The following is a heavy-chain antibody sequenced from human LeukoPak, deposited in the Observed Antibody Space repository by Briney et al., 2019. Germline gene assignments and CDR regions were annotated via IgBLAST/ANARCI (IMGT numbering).Heavy chain of an antibody. CDR3: AKGGGPLLWFGELSYWFDP. D-gene: IGHD3-10*01. V-gene: IGHV4-34*01. Sequence: PSETLSLTCAVYGGSFSGYYWSWIRQPPGKGLEWIGEVFHSGTTNYNPSLKSRVTISVDTSKNQFSLKLNSVTAADTAVYYCAKGGGPLLWFGELSYWFDPWGQGTLVTVSS. CDR2: VFHSGTT. CDR1: GGSFSGYY. J-gene: IGHJ5*02.